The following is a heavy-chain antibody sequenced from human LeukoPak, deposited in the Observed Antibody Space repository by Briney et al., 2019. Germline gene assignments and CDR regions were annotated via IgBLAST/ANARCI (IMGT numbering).Heavy chain of an antibody. D-gene: IGHD3-22*01. CDR3: ARTNYYDSSGYYYVNAHDAFDI. V-gene: IGHV4-59*01. CDR2: IYYSGST. CDR1: GGSISSYY. Sequence: PSETLSLTCTVSGGSISSYYWSWIRQPPGKGLEWIGYIYYSGSTNYNPSLKSRVTISVDTSKNQFSLKLSSVTAADTAVYYCARTNYYDSSGYYYVNAHDAFDIWGQGTMVTVSS. J-gene: IGHJ3*02.